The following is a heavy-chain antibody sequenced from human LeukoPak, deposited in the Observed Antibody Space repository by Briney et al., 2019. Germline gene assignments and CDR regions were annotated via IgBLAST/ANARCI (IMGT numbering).Heavy chain of an antibody. CDR2: IIPIFGTA. CDR1: GDTFSSYA. V-gene: IGHV1-69*06. J-gene: IGHJ4*02. D-gene: IGHD3-10*01. Sequence: SVKVSCKASGDTFSSYAISWVRQAPGQGLEWMGGIIPIFGTANYAQKFQGRVTITADKSTSTAYMELSSLRSEDTAVYFCAKDKTDYYGSGSYKYWGQGTLVTVSS. CDR3: AKDKTDYYGSGSYKY.